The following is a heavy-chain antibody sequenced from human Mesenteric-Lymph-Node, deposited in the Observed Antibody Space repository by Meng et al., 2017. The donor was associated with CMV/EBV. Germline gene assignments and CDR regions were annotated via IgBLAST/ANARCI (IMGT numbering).Heavy chain of an antibody. Sequence: SVKVSCKASGGTFSSFAISWVRQAPGQGLEWMGGMHPLFGVPHYAQKFQGRVTLTADKSTSIAYMELSSLRSEDTAVYYCARDLNANGWVLSAWVLGYWGQGTLVTVSS. J-gene: IGHJ4*02. CDR2: MHPLFGVP. CDR3: ARDLNANGWVLSAWVLGY. CDR1: GGTFSSFA. V-gene: IGHV1-69*10. D-gene: IGHD6-19*01.